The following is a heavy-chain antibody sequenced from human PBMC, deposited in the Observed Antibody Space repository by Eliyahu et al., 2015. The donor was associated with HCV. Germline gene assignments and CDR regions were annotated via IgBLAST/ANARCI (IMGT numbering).Heavy chain of an antibody. J-gene: IGHJ6*02. V-gene: IGHV1-8*01. D-gene: IGHD3-10*01. CDR3: ARGGKWLYYYGSGSYPDDYGMDV. CDR2: MNPNSGNT. CDR1: GYTFTSYD. Sequence: QVQLVQSGAEVKKPGASVKVSCKASGYTFTSYDINWVRQATGQGLEWMGWMNPNSGNTGYAQKFQGRVTMTRNTSISTAYMELSSLRSEDTAVYYCARGGKWLYYYGSGSYPDDYGMDVWGQGTTVTVSS.